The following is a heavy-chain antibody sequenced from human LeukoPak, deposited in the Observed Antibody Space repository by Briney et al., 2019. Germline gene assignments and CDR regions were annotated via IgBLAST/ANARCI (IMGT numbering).Heavy chain of an antibody. D-gene: IGHD4-17*01. CDR3: ARNRSVTTTPGFDH. V-gene: IGHV4-39*01. J-gene: IGHJ4*02. CDR2: VFYSGST. CDR1: GGSISGSTYY. Sequence: SETLSLTCTVSGGSISGSTYYWAWIRQPPGKGLEWIGSVFYSGSTSYNPSLKSRVTIPVDTSENQFSLMLNSVTAADTAVYYCARNRSVTTTPGFDHWGQGTLVTVSS.